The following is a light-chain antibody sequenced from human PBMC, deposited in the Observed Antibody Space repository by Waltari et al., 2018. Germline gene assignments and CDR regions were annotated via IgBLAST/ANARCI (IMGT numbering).Light chain of an antibody. Sequence: QSALTQPPSASGSPGQSVTISCTGTSSDVGGYNYVSWYQQYPGKAPKLMIYEVSQRPSGVPVRFPGSKSGNTASLTVSGLQAEDEADYYCSSYAGSNKAVFGTGTKVTVL. CDR2: EVS. CDR1: SSDVGGYNY. CDR3: SSYAGSNKAV. J-gene: IGLJ1*01. V-gene: IGLV2-8*01.